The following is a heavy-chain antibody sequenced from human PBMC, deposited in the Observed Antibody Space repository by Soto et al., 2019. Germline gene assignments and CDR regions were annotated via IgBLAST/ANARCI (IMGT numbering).Heavy chain of an antibody. V-gene: IGHV2-5*02. CDR1: GFSLSTSGAG. J-gene: IGHJ4*02. Sequence: QITLKESGPTLVRPTQTLTLTCAFSGFSLSTSGAGVGWIRHPPGKALEWLAVVFWDDSKHYSPSLRSRSTITKDASKNQVVLTMTNMDPMDTGTYYCAHKGPEDWPLDYWGQGTLVTVSS. CDR2: VFWDDSK. D-gene: IGHD3-9*01. CDR3: AHKGPEDWPLDY.